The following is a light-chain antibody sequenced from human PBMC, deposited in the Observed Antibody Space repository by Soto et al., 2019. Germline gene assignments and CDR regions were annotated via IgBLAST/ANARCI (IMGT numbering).Light chain of an antibody. Sequence: IDLTQSPSPQSASVGARLTIPCRASQRIGRFLNWYQQKVGKAPNLLISSTSNLQSGVPARFNGTGSGTDFTLTINSLQPEDFGTYYCQQSYSVPSTFGQGTKVEI. CDR1: QRIGRF. J-gene: IGKJ1*01. CDR3: QQSYSVPST. CDR2: STS. V-gene: IGKV1-39*01.